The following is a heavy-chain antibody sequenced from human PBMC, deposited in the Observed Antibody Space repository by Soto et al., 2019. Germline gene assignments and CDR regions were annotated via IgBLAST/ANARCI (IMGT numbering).Heavy chain of an antibody. Sequence: GGSLRLSCAASGFTFSNAWMNWVRQAPGKGLEWVGRIKSKTDGGTTDYAAPVKGRFTISRDDSKNTLYLQMNSLKTEDTAVYYCTTEPQPGYSSSWFNYYYYYYMDVWGKGTTVTVSS. CDR3: TTEPQPGYSSSWFNYYYYYYMDV. CDR2: IKSKTDGGTT. J-gene: IGHJ6*03. V-gene: IGHV3-15*07. CDR1: GFTFSNAW. D-gene: IGHD6-13*01.